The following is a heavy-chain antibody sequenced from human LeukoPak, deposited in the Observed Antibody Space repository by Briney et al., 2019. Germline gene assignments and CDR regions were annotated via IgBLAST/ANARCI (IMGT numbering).Heavy chain of an antibody. CDR1: GYSFTSYW. CDR2: IYPSDSDT. CDR3: VRSGVPRQIDN. V-gene: IGHV5-51*01. D-gene: IGHD3-10*01. J-gene: IGHJ4*02. Sequence: GESLEISCKGSGYSFTSYWIGWVRQMPGTGLEWMGIIYPSDSDTRYSPSLQGQVTISADKSIITAYLQWSSLKASDTAMYYCVRSGVPRQIDNWGQGTLVTVSS.